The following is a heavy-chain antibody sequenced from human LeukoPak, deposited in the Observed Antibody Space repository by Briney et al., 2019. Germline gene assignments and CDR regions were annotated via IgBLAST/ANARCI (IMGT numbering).Heavy chain of an antibody. CDR3: ARAMRIQLWLCNY. D-gene: IGHD5-18*01. CDR2: IRQDGVEK. J-gene: IGHJ4*02. CDR1: GFIFSNFW. V-gene: IGHV3-7*01. Sequence: GGSLRLSCAASGFIFSNFWMNWVRQAPGKGLEWVANIRQDGVEKYYVDSVKGRFTISRDNAKNSLYLQMNSLRAEDTAVYYCARAMRIQLWLCNYWGQGTLVTVSS.